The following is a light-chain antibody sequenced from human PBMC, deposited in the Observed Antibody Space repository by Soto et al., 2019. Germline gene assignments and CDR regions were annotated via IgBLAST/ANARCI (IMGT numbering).Light chain of an antibody. Sequence: DIQMTQSPSTLSASVGDRVTITCRASQGIDTSLAWYQQKPGKAPKLLIYAPSNFQSGVPSRFSGSGSGTHFTLTISSLQSEDFAVYYCQQYNNWPPITFGQGTRLEIK. CDR1: QGIDTS. CDR2: APS. CDR3: QQYNNWPPIT. J-gene: IGKJ5*01. V-gene: IGKV1-9*01.